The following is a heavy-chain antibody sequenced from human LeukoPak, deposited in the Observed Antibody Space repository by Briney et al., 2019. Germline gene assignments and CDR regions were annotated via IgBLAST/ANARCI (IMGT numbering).Heavy chain of an antibody. D-gene: IGHD6-13*01. CDR3: ARGYSSNWNWFDP. V-gene: IGHV4-59*01. J-gene: IGHJ5*02. CDR2: VYSSGST. Sequence: PSETLSLTCTVSGGSISTYYWTWIRQPPGKGLEWVGYVYSSGSTKYNPSLRSRVTISLDTSKNQFSLRLISVTAADTAVYYCARGYSSNWNWFDPWGQGTLVTVSS. CDR1: GGSISTYY.